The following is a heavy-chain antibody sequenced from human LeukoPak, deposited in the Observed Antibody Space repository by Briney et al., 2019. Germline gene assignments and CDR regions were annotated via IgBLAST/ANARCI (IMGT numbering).Heavy chain of an antibody. CDR2: INPNSGGT. J-gene: IGHJ2*01. V-gene: IGHV1-2*02. CDR3: ARGKRIAAAGPYWYFDL. Sequence: ASVKVSCKASGYTFTGYYMHWVRQAPGQGLEWMGWINPNSGGTNYAQKFQGRVTMTRDTSISTAYMELSRLRSDDTAVYYCARGKRIAAAGPYWYFDLWGRGTLVTVSS. CDR1: GYTFTGYY. D-gene: IGHD6-13*01.